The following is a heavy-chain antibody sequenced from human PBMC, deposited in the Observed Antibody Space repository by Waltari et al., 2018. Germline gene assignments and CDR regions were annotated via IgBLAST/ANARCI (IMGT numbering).Heavy chain of an antibody. Sequence: QVQLQESGPGLVKPSETPSLTCTVSGGSISSYYWSWIRQPAGKGLEWIGRIYTSGSTNYNPSLKSRVTISVDKSKNQFSLKLSSVTAADTAVYYCARIYSSGGSCYSGIFGYWGQGTLVTVSS. J-gene: IGHJ4*02. CDR1: GGSISSYY. D-gene: IGHD2-15*01. V-gene: IGHV4-4*07. CDR2: IYTSGST. CDR3: ARIYSSGGSCYSGIFGY.